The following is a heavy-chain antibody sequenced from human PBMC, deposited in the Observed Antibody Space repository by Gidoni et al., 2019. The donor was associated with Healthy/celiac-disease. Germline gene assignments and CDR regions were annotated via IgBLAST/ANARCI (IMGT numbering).Heavy chain of an antibody. J-gene: IGHJ4*02. Sequence: QLQLQESGPGLVKPSETLSLTCTVSGGSISSSSYYWGWIRQPQGKGLEWIGSIYYSGSTYYNPSLKSRVTISVDTSKNQFSLKLSSVTAADTAVYYCAPQYYYDSSGYYYFDYWGQGTLVTVSS. D-gene: IGHD3-22*01. CDR1: GGSISSSSYY. CDR3: APQYYYDSSGYYYFDY. V-gene: IGHV4-39*01. CDR2: IYYSGST.